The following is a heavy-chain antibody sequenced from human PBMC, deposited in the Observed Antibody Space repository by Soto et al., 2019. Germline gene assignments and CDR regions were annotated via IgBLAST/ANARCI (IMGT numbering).Heavy chain of an antibody. Sequence: QVQLQESGPGLVKPSQTLSLTCTVSGGSMNSGGYCWNWIRQHPGEGLEWIGCISYGGTTSYNPSLKSRLTISVDTSKNQFSLMLNSVTAADTAVYYSSRGILVWGQGTLITVSS. J-gene: IGHJ4*02. V-gene: IGHV4-31*03. D-gene: IGHD2-15*01. CDR1: GGSMNSGGYC. CDR2: ISYGGTT. CDR3: SRGILV.